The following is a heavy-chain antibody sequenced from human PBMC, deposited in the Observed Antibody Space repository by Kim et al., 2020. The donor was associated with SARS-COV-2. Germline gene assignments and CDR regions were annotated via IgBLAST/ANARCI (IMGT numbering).Heavy chain of an antibody. V-gene: IGHV3-33*05. CDR3: ARLGVATMGEWVDY. CDR2: ISYDGSNK. J-gene: IGHJ4*02. Sequence: GGSLRLSCAASGFTFSSYGMHWVRQAPGKGLEWVAVISYDGSNKYYADSVKGRFTISRDNSKNTLYLQMNSLRAEDTAVYYCARLGVATMGEWVDYWGQGTLVTVSS. CDR1: GFTFSSYG. D-gene: IGHD5-12*01.